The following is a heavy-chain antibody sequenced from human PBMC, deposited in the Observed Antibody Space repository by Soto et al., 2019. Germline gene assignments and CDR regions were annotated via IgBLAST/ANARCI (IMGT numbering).Heavy chain of an antibody. CDR3: AKRLTNGDEGQ. V-gene: IGHV3-23*01. Sequence: EVQLLEAGGDFVQPGGSLRLSCAASGFSFSNYAMLWVRQAPGKGLESISAISAAGVSTYYADSVQGRFTISRDTSKNTLYRQMNSVRGEDKAIYYFAKRLTNGDEGQWGRGTLVTVSS. CDR1: GFSFSNYA. D-gene: IGHD2-21*02. J-gene: IGHJ4*02. CDR2: ISAAGVST.